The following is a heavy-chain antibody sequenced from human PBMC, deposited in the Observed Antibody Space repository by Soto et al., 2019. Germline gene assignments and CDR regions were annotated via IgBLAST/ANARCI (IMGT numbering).Heavy chain of an antibody. J-gene: IGHJ4*02. CDR3: ARGPLVVFNYLES. CDR1: GGTFRNYP. CDR2: IFPLTDIP. V-gene: IGHV1-69*02. Sequence: QVQLVQSGTEVKKPGSSVKVSCKASGGTFRNYPINWVRQAPGQGLEWMGSIFPLTDIPDYAQNFQARLTISADKSTSTAYMELSSLTSDDTAMYFCARGPLVVFNYLESWGQGTLVTVSS.